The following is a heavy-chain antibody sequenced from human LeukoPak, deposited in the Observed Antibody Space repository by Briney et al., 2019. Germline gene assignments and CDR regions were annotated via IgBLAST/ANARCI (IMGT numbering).Heavy chain of an antibody. J-gene: IGHJ4*02. CDR3: ATVDY. CDR2: ISWNSGSI. V-gene: IGHV3-9*01. CDR1: GFTFDDYA. Sequence: PEGSLRLSCAASGFTFDDYAMHWVRQAPGKGLEWVSGISWNSGSIGYADSVKGRFTISRDNAKNSLYLQMNSLRAEDTALYYCATVDYWGQGTLVTVSS.